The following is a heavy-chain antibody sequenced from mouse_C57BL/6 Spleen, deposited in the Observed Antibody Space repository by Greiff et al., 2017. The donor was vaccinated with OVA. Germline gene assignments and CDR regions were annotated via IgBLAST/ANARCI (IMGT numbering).Heavy chain of an antibody. CDR1: GYAFSSSW. CDR2: IYPGDGDT. V-gene: IGHV1-82*01. Sequence: QVQLQQSGPELVKPGASVKISCKASGYAFSSSWMNWVKQRPGKGLEWIGRIYPGDGDTNYNGKFKGKATLTVDKSSSTAYMQLSSLTSEDSAVYYCARDPLGAMDYWGQGTSVTVSS. CDR3: ARDPLGAMDY. D-gene: IGHD4-1*01. J-gene: IGHJ4*01.